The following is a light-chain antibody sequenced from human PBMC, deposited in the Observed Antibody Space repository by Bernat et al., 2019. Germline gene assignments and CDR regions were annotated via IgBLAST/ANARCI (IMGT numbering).Light chain of an antibody. Sequence: QSVLTQSPSVAGAPGQRVTISCSGSSSNIGAGFDVHWYQQLPGTAPKLLIYGNFNRPSGVPDRFSGSKSGTSASLAITGLQAEDEADYYCQSYDSGLTSSVFGGRTKLTVL. CDR2: GNF. V-gene: IGLV1-40*01. CDR1: SSNIGAGFD. CDR3: QSYDSGLTSSV. J-gene: IGLJ3*02.